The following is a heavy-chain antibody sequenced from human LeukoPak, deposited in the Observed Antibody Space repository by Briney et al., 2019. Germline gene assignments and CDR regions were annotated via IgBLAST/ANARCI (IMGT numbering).Heavy chain of an antibody. Sequence: GGSLRLSCAASGFTLNNAWMNWVRQAPGKGLEWVSSISSSSSYIYYADSVKGRFTISRDSAKNSLYLQMNSLRAEDTAVYYCARYSSGWTQSFWGQGTLVTVSS. CDR2: ISSSSSYI. CDR3: ARYSSGWTQSF. CDR1: GFTLNNAW. J-gene: IGHJ4*02. V-gene: IGHV3-21*01. D-gene: IGHD6-19*01.